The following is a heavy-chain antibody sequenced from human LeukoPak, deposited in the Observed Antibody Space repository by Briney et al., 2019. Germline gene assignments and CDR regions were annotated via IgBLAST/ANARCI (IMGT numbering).Heavy chain of an antibody. CDR3: ARHRYYYDSSGYAFDQ. V-gene: IGHV4-38-2*01. J-gene: IGHJ4*02. CDR1: GYSISSGDY. CDR2: IYHSGST. D-gene: IGHD3-22*01. Sequence: SETLSLTCAVSGYSISSGDYWGWIRQSPGKGLEWIGSIYHSGSTYYNPSLKSRVTISVDTSKNQFSLKLSSVTAADTAMYYCARHRYYYDSSGYAFDQWGQGTLVTVSS.